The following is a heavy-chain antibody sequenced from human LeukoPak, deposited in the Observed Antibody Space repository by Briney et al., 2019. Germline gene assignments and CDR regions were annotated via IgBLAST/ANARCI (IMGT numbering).Heavy chain of an antibody. CDR2: ISSSSSTI. V-gene: IGHV3-48*01. D-gene: IGHD6-19*01. CDR1: GFTFSSYS. Sequence: GGSLRLSCAASGFTFSSYSMNWVRQAPGKGLEWVSYISSSSSTIYYADSVKGRFTISRDNAKNSLYLQMNSLRAEDTAVYYCARDSHSSGWYYYYYYGMDVWGQGTTVTVSS. CDR3: ARDSHSSGWYYYYYYGMDV. J-gene: IGHJ6*02.